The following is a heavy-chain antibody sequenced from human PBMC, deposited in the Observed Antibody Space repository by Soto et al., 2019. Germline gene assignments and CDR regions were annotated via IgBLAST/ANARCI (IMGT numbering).Heavy chain of an antibody. V-gene: IGHV3-74*01. CDR3: ARVFCTNGICSSFDY. Sequence: EVQLVESGGGLVQPGGSLKLSCAASGITFAGYWMHWVRQTPGKGLVWVSRINGDGSTTFYADSVKGRFTISRDNAKSTVYLQMNSLRAEDTAVYYCARVFCTNGICSSFDYWGQGTLVTVSS. CDR1: GITFAGYW. D-gene: IGHD2-8*01. J-gene: IGHJ4*02. CDR2: INGDGSTT.